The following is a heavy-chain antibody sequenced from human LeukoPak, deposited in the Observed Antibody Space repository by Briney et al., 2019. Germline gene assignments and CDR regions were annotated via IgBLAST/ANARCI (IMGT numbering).Heavy chain of an antibody. D-gene: IGHD6-13*01. Sequence: GGSLRLSCAASGFPFSSYSMTWVRQAPGKGLEWVANIKPDGTTKFYVDSVKGRFTISRDNALNSLYLQMNSLRAVDTAIYYCARSIPYGTTWYGRSDYWGQGTLVTVSS. CDR3: ARSIPYGTTWYGRSDY. V-gene: IGHV3-7*03. J-gene: IGHJ4*02. CDR1: GFPFSSYS. CDR2: IKPDGTTK.